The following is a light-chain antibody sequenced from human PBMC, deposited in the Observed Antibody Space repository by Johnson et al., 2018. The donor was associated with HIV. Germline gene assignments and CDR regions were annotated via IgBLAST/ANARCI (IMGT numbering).Light chain of an antibody. CDR3: GTWDNSLSIGYV. J-gene: IGLJ1*01. CDR2: END. CDR1: GSNIGSHY. Sequence: PSVSAAPGQRVTISCSGRGSNIGSHYVSWYQQLPGTAPKLLIFENDKRPSGIPDRFSGSKSGTSATLGITGLQAGDEADYYCGTWDNSLSIGYVFGTGTKVTVL. V-gene: IGLV1-51*02.